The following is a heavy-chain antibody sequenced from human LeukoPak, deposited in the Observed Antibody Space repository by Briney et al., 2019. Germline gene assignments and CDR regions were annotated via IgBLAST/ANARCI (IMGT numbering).Heavy chain of an antibody. CDR2: IKHDGSEQ. J-gene: IGHJ4*02. CDR1: GFTLRSYW. Sequence: GGSLRLSCAPSGFTLRSYWMSWVRQAPGQGVEWVANIKHDGSEQYYVDSVKGRFTLSRDNPKNPLYPQMNSLRAEDTGMNYCAKGQNSGSTYYFDYWGQGILVIVSS. V-gene: IGHV3-7*01. D-gene: IGHD1-26*01. CDR3: AKGQNSGSTYYFDY.